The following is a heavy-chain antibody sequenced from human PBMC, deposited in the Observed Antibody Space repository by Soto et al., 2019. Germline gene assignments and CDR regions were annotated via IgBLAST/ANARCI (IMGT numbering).Heavy chain of an antibody. CDR2: IWYDGSNK. Sequence: PGGSLRLSCAASGFTFSSYGMHWVRQAPGKGLEWVAVIWYDGSNKYYADSVKGRFTISRDNSKNTLYLQMNSLRAEDTAVYYCVVGGHYYDSSGRTFDIWGQGTMVTVSS. CDR1: GFTFSSYG. D-gene: IGHD3-22*01. V-gene: IGHV3-33*01. CDR3: VVGGHYYDSSGRTFDI. J-gene: IGHJ3*02.